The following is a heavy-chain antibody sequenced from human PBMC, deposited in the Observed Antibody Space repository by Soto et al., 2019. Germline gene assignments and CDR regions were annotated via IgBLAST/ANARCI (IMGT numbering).Heavy chain of an antibody. J-gene: IGHJ6*02. V-gene: IGHV4-4*02. D-gene: IGHD7-27*01. CDR3: ATCQLGEYYYAMDI. Sequence: PSETLSPTCRVSGDSITTYKWWTWVRQTPGKGLEWIGEIYDSGNTRYNPSLKSRVTISKDTSKNELSLKLNSVTVADTAVYYCATCQLGEYYYAMDIWGQGTTVTVSS. CDR1: GDSITTYKW. CDR2: IYDSGNT.